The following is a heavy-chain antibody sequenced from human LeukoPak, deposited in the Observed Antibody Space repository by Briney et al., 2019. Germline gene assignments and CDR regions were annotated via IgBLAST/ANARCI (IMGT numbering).Heavy chain of an antibody. J-gene: IGHJ6*03. CDR2: MNPNSGNT. Sequence: GASVKVSCKASGYTFTSYGISWVRQAPGQGLEWMGWMNPNSGNTGYAQKFQGRVTMTRNTSISTAYMELSSLRSEDTAVYYCVRATYGSYYYYYYMDVWGKGTTVTISS. D-gene: IGHD4-17*01. V-gene: IGHV1-8*02. CDR3: VRATYGSYYYYYYMDV. CDR1: GYTFTSYG.